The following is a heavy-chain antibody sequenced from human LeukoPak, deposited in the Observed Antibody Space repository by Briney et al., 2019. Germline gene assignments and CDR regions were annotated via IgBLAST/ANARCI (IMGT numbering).Heavy chain of an antibody. J-gene: IGHJ6*03. V-gene: IGHV1-69*13. CDR2: IIPIFGTA. CDR1: GGTFISYA. Sequence: SVRVSCKASGGTFISYAISWVRQAPGQGLEWMGGIIPIFGTANYAQKFQGRVTITADESTSTAYMELSSLRSEDTAVYYCARGRGLYDFWSGYYGDYYYYYMDVWGKGTTVTVSS. D-gene: IGHD3-3*01. CDR3: ARGRGLYDFWSGYYGDYYYYYMDV.